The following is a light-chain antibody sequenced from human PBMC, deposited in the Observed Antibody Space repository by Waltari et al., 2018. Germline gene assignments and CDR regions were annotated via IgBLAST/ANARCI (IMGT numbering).Light chain of an antibody. J-gene: IGKJ1*01. V-gene: IGKV1-5*03. CDR3: QQYNSYSGGGT. CDR2: KAS. CDR1: QSISSW. Sequence: DIQMTQSPSTLSASVGDRVTITCRASQSISSWLAWYQQKPGKAPKLLIYKASSLESGVPSRFSGSGSGTEFTLTISSLQPDDFATYYCQQYNSYSGGGTCGQGTKVEIK.